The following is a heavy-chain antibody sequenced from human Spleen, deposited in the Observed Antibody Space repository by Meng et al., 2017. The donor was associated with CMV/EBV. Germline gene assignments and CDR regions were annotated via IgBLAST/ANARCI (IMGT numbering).Heavy chain of an antibody. V-gene: IGHV3-23*01. J-gene: IGHJ4*02. CDR1: GFTFSTYA. Sequence: GESLKISCAASGFTFSTYAMSWVRQAPGKGLAWVSVISGSGGSTNYADSVKGRFTISRDNSKNTLYLQMNSLRVEDTAVYYCAKAFSSSWYREYYDYWGQGTLVTVSS. D-gene: IGHD6-13*01. CDR3: AKAFSSSWYREYYDY. CDR2: ISGSGGST.